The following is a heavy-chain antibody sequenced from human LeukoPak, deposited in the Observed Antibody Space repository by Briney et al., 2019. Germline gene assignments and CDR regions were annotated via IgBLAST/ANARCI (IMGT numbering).Heavy chain of an antibody. CDR1: GYTFTGYY. D-gene: IGHD2-2*01. CDR2: INPNRGVT. Sequence: ASVKVSCMASGYTFTGYYMHWVRQAPGQGLEWMGWINPNRGVTNYAQKFPGWVSMTRDTSISTAYMELSRLRSDDTAVYYCAREDQLWFGAWGQGTLVTVSS. J-gene: IGHJ5*02. CDR3: AREDQLWFGA. V-gene: IGHV1-2*04.